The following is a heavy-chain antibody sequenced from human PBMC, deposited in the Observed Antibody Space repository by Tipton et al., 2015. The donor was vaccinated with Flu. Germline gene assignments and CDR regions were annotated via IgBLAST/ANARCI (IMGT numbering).Heavy chain of an antibody. D-gene: IGHD2-21*01. J-gene: IGHJ6*02. CDR2: INHTGRT. CDR1: GGSFSDYY. Sequence: TLSLTCAVYGGSFSDYYWSWIRQSPGKGLEWIGEINHTGRTNYNPSLKSRVTISVDTSKKEVSLKLSSVTAADTAVYYCARGIRLLNSNYIYNYGMDLWGQGTTVTVSS. CDR3: ARGIRLLNSNYIYNYGMDL. V-gene: IGHV4-34*01.